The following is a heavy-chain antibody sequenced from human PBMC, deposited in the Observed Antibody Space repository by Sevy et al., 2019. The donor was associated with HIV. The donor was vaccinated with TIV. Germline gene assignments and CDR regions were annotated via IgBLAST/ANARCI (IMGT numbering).Heavy chain of an antibody. V-gene: IGHV3-7*04. CDR2: ISPEGSRI. CDR3: AKDRGWKTFDY. J-gene: IGHJ4*02. Sequence: GGSLRLSCAASGFGFSGTWMNWVRQAPGKGLEWVAIISPEGSRIDNADSGKGRLIISRDNANSSVSLQMNSLRVEDMGVYYGAKDRGWKTFDYWGQGALVTVSS. D-gene: IGHD3-10*01. CDR1: GFGFSGTW.